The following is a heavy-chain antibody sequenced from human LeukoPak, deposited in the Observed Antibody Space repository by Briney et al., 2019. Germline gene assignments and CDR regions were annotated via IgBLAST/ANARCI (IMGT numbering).Heavy chain of an antibody. CDR3: AREPPASKYFDY. J-gene: IGHJ4*02. CDR2: IKQDGSEK. CDR1: GFIFSNYA. Sequence: GGSLRLSCAASGFIFSNYAIHWVRQAPGKGLEWVANIKQDGSEKYYVDSVKGRFTISRDNAKNSLYLQMNSLRAEDTAVYYCAREPPASKYFDYWGQGTLVTVSS. V-gene: IGHV3-7*01.